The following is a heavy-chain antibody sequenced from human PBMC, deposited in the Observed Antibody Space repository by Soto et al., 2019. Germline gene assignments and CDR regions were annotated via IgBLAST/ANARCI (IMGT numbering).Heavy chain of an antibody. J-gene: IGHJ6*02. D-gene: IGHD2-2*01. CDR2: ISGSGGST. V-gene: IGHV3-23*01. CDR3: AGRIVVVPAAILTGMDV. Sequence: GGSLRLSCAASGFTFSSYAMSWVRQAPGKGLEWVSAISGSGGSTYYADSVKGRFTISRDNSKNTLYLQMNSLRAEDTAVYYCAGRIVVVPAAILTGMDVWGQGTTVTVSS. CDR1: GFTFSSYA.